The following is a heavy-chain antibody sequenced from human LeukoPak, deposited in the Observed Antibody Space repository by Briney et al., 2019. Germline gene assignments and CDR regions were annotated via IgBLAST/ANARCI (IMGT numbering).Heavy chain of an antibody. Sequence: GGSLRLSCAASGFTLSSYGVSWVRQAPGKGLEWVSSISGSGGSTYYADSVKGRFTISRDNSKNTLYMQMNSLRAEDTAVYYCAKEGDSYDTSGYYYDWGQGTLVTVSS. CDR1: GFTLSSYG. D-gene: IGHD3-22*01. CDR2: ISGSGGST. J-gene: IGHJ4*02. CDR3: AKEGDSYDTSGYYYD. V-gene: IGHV3-23*01.